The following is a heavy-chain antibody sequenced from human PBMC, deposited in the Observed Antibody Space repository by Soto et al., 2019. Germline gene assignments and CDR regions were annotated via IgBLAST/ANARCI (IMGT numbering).Heavy chain of an antibody. J-gene: IGHJ3*02. CDR1: GCTYSSYS. Sequence: EVQLVESGGGLVKPGWSLRLSCGASGCTYSSYSMNWVRQAPGKGLEWVSSISSSSSYIYYADSVKGRFTISRDNAKNSLYLQMNSLRAEDTAVYYCASAPFIVVVVAATVAFDIWGQGTMVTVSS. CDR2: ISSSSSYI. D-gene: IGHD2-15*01. V-gene: IGHV3-21*01. CDR3: ASAPFIVVVVAATVAFDI.